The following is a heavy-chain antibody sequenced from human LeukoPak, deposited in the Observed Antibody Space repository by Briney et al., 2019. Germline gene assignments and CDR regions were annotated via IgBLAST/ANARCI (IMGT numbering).Heavy chain of an antibody. CDR3: AKRSADYDFWSGYSDY. CDR2: IRYDGSNK. Sequence: GGSLRLSCAASGFTFSSYSMNWVRQAPGKGLEWVAFIRYDGSNKYYADSVKGRFTISRDNSKNTLYLQMNSLRAEDTAVYYCAKRSADYDFWSGYSDYWGQGTLVTVSS. J-gene: IGHJ4*02. CDR1: GFTFSSYS. V-gene: IGHV3-30*02. D-gene: IGHD3-3*01.